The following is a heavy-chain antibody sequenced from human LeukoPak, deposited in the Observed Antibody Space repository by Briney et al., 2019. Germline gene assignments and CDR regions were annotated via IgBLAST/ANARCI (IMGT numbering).Heavy chain of an antibody. CDR1: GYTFTGYY. CDR3: ARDFGHAPGSVPAGY. CDR2: INPNSGGT. J-gene: IGHJ4*02. Sequence: GASVKVSCKASGYTFTGYYMHWVRQAPGQGLEWMGWINPNSGGTNYAQKFQGRVTMTRDTSISTAYMELSRLRSDDTAVYYCARDFGHAPGSVPAGYWGQGTLVTVSS. D-gene: IGHD2-2*01. V-gene: IGHV1-2*02.